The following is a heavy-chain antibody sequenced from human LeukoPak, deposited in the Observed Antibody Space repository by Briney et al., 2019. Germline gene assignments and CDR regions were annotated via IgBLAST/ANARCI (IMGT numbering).Heavy chain of an antibody. Sequence: SQTLSLTCTVSGVSISSGGYYWSWIRQHPGKGLEWIGYIYYSGSTYYNPSLKSRVTISVDTSKNQFSLKLSSVTAADTAVYYCARGRYYDFWSGYHTGKNWFDPWGQGTLVTVSS. D-gene: IGHD3-3*01. CDR2: IYYSGST. J-gene: IGHJ5*02. V-gene: IGHV4-31*03. CDR3: ARGRYYDFWSGYHTGKNWFDP. CDR1: GVSISSGGYY.